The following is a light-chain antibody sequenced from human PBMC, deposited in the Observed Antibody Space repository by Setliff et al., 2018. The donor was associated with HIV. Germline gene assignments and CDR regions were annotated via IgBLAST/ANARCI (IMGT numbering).Light chain of an antibody. CDR3: SSYAITSTLP. V-gene: IGLV2-14*01. CDR2: EVR. CDR1: SSDVGGYSY. Sequence: QSVLTQPASVSGSPGQSITISCTGTSSDVGGYSYVSWYQQHPGKAPKLIIYEVRNRPSGVSNRFSGSKSGNTASLTISGLQAEDEADYYCSSYAITSTLPFGTGTKVTVL. J-gene: IGLJ1*01.